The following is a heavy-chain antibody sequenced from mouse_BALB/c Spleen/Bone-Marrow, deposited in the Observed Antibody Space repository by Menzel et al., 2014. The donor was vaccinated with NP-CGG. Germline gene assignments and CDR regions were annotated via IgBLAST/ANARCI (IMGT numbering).Heavy chain of an antibody. CDR2: IFPGDSTT. J-gene: IGHJ1*01. Sequence: VELKQSGVELVKTWASVKLSSKSSGNTFTSYDINWVRQRPEQGLEWLGWIFPGDSTTKYNEKFKGKATLSTDKSSSTVHMQLSRLTSEDSAVYHYVRSRLRDWYFVVWGAGTTVTIST. D-gene: IGHD1-2*01. CDR1: GNTFTSYD. V-gene: IGHV1S56*01. CDR3: VRSRLRDWYFVV.